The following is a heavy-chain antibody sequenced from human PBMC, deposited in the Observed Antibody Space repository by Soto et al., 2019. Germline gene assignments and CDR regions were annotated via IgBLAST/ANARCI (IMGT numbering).Heavy chain of an antibody. CDR2: IYYSGST. V-gene: IGHV4-39*01. D-gene: IGHD3-3*01. Sequence: SETLSLTCTVPGGSISSSSYYWGWIRHPPGKGLEWIGSIYYSGSTYYNPSLKSRVTISVDTSKNQFSLKLSSVTAADTAVYYCARNDFWSGYEDYYGMDVWGQGTTVTVSS. CDR3: ARNDFWSGYEDYYGMDV. CDR1: GGSISSSSYY. J-gene: IGHJ6*02.